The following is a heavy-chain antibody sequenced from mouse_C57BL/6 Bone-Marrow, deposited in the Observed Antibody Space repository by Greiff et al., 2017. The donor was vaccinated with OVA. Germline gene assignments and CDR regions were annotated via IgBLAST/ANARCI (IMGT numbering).Heavy chain of an antibody. D-gene: IGHD2-1*01. V-gene: IGHV1-53*01. CDR2: INPSNGGT. Sequence: VQLQQPGTELVKPGASVKLSCKASGYTFTSYWMHWVKQRPGQGLEWIGNINPSNGGTNYNEKFKSKATLTVDKSSSTAYMQLSSLTSEDSAVYNCASRDGNYPYYFDYWGQGTTLTVSS. CDR1: GYTFTSYW. CDR3: ASRDGNYPYYFDY. J-gene: IGHJ2*01.